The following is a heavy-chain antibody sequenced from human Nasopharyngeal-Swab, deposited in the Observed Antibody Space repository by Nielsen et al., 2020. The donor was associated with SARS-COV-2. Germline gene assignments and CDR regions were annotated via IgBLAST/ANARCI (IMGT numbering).Heavy chain of an antibody. J-gene: IGHJ6*03. CDR2: IWYDGSNK. Sequence: GGSLRLSCAASGFTFNSYGMHWVRQAPGKGLEWVAVIWYDGSNKYYADSVKGRFTISRDNSKNTLYLQMNSLRAEDTAVYYCARDPIQRITMVRGVTRLNYYYMDVWGKGTTVTVSS. V-gene: IGHV3-33*08. CDR3: ARDPIQRITMVRGVTRLNYYYMDV. D-gene: IGHD3-10*01. CDR1: GFTFNSYG.